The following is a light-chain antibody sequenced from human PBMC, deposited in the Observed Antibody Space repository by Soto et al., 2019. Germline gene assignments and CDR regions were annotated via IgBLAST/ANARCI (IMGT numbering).Light chain of an antibody. CDR2: DAS. Sequence: DIQMTHSPSTLSASVGDRVTITCRASQSINTWLAWYQQKPGKAPKLLIYDASSLESGVPSRFSGSGSGTEFTLTISSLQPDDFATYYCQQYNRWWTFGQGTKVEIK. CDR3: QQYNRWWT. CDR1: QSINTW. V-gene: IGKV1-5*01. J-gene: IGKJ1*01.